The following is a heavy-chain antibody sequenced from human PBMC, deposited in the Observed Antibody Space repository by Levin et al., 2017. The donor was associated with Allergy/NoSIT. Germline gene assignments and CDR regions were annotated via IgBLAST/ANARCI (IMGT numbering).Heavy chain of an antibody. CDR2: ISWHSGIM. CDR1: GFAFDEFA. J-gene: IGHJ5*01. V-gene: IGHV3-9*01. D-gene: IGHD6-13*01. Sequence: PGGSLRLSCTTSGFAFDEFAMHWVRQPPGKGLEWVSGISWHSGIMEYAASVKGLFIISRDNARNSLYLQMDSLRPEDTALYYCVKDKAGVAASGTRFDSWGQGTWVTVSS. CDR3: VKDKAGVAASGTRFDS.